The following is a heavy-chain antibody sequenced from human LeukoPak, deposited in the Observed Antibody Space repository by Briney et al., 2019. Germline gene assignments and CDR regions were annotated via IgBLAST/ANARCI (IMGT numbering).Heavy chain of an antibody. D-gene: IGHD3/OR15-3a*01. CDR1: GGSTSSSSYY. V-gene: IGHV4-39*01. Sequence: SETLSLTRTVSGGSTSSSSYYGGWIRPPPRNGREWIGSIYYSGSTYYNPSLKSRVTISVDTSKNQFSLKLSSVTAADTAVYYCARLIFGFSFDYWGERGLVVVSS. CDR2: IYYSGST. J-gene: IGHJ4*02. CDR3: ARLIFGFSFDY.